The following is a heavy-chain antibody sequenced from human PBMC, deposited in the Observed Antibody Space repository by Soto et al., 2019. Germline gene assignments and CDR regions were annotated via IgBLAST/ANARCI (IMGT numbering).Heavy chain of an antibody. V-gene: IGHV3-30*18. Sequence: GGSLRLSCAASGFTFSSYGMHWVRQAPGKGLEWVAVISYDGSNKYYADSVKGRFTISRDNSKNTLYLQMNSLRAEDTAVYYCAKDYRMTTVLGWAFDIWGQGTMLTVSS. CDR3: AKDYRMTTVLGWAFDI. CDR2: ISYDGSNK. J-gene: IGHJ3*02. CDR1: GFTFSSYG. D-gene: IGHD4-17*01.